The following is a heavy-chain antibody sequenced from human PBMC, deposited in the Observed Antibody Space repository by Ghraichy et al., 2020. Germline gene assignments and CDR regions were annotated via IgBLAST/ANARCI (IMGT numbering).Heavy chain of an antibody. CDR1: GFTFRSYG. J-gene: IGHJ6*02. D-gene: IGHD4-17*01. V-gene: IGHV3-33*01. CDR3: TRDSPTYGDYPYYYYSGMDV. CDR2: IWYDGSNK. Sequence: LSLTCAASGFTFRSYGMHWVRQAPGKGLEWVAVIWYDGSNKYYADSVKGRFTISRDNSKNTMYLQMNSLRAEDTAVYYCTRDSPTYGDYPYYYYSGMDVWGQGTKVTVSS.